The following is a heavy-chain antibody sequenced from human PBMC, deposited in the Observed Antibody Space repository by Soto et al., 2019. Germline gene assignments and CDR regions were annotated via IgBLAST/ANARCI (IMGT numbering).Heavy chain of an antibody. CDR2: ISAYNGNT. V-gene: IGHV1-18*01. D-gene: IGHD3-10*01. CDR1: GYTFTSYG. CDR3: ARDSGRDYYYYYYMDG. Sequence: GXSVNVSFNTAGYTFTSYGISLVRPSPGQGLEWMGWISAYNGNTNYAQKLQGRVTMTTDTSTSTAYMELRSLRSEDTALFYCARDSGRDYYYYYYMDGWGKGTTVTVSS. J-gene: IGHJ6*03.